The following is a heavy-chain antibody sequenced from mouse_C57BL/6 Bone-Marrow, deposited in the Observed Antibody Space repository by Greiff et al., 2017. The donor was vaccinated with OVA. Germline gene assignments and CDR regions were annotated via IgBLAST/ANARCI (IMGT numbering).Heavy chain of an antibody. J-gene: IGHJ2*01. CDR3: ARWSY. CDR2: VVPGSGST. V-gene: IGHV1-9*01. Sequence: VKLQQSGAELMKPGASVKLSCRPTATPFPGDWREWIKQRPGHGLEWIEEVVPGSGSTNYNEKFKGKATFTADTSSNTAYMQLSSLTTEDSAIYYCARWSYWGQGTTLTVSS. CDR1: ATPFPGDW.